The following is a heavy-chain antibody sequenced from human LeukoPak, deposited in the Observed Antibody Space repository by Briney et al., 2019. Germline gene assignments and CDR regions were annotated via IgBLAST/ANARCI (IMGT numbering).Heavy chain of an antibody. D-gene: IGHD5-18*01. CDR1: GFTFDDYA. CDR2: ISWNSGSI. J-gene: IGHJ4*02. V-gene: IGHV3-9*01. CDR3: AKGIVDTAMHHNFDY. Sequence: GGSLRLSCAASGFTFDDYAMHWVRQAPGKGLEWVSGISWNSGSIGYADSVKGRFTISRDNAKTSLYLQMNSLRAEDTALYYCAKGIVDTAMHHNFDYWGQGTLVTVSS.